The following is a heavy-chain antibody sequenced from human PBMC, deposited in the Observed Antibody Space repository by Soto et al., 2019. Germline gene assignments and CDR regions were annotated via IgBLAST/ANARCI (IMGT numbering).Heavy chain of an antibody. CDR3: ALVDYVGNDAFDI. CDR1: GYTFTSYY. D-gene: IGHD4-17*01. Sequence: QVQLVQSGAEVKKPGASVKVSCKASGYTFTSYYMHWVRQAPGQGLEWMGIINPSGGSTSYAQKFKGRVAITMNRSASTVYRELGSLRSEDTDVYYCALVDYVGNDAFDIWGQGTRVTVSS. CDR2: INPSGGST. V-gene: IGHV1-46*01. J-gene: IGHJ3*02.